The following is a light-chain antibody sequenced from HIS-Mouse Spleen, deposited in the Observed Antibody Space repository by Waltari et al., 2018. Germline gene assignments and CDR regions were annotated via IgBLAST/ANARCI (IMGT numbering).Light chain of an antibody. CDR1: AFPKKY. J-gene: IGLJ3*02. CDR2: EDS. CDR3: YSTDSSGNHRV. V-gene: IGLV3-10*01. Sequence: SYELTQPPSVSVSPGQTARITRSGDAFPKKYAYWDQQKSGQAPVLVIYEDSKRPSGIPERFSGSSSGTMATLTISGAQVEDEADYYCYSTDSSGNHRVFGGGTKLTVL.